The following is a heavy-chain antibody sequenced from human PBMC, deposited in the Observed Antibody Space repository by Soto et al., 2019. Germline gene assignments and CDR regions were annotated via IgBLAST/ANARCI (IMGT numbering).Heavy chain of an antibody. Sequence: QVQLQESGPGLVKPSQTLSLICTVSGDSMSTGGYYWTWIRQHPGKGLEWIGHIYTTGTTYYSPSLKSQVTMSINKSSNRFSLYLSSVTAADTAVYYCSRGRGSTPLRDWGPGALVTVSS. CDR2: IYTTGTT. CDR1: GDSMSTGGYY. CDR3: SRGRGSTPLRD. D-gene: IGHD6-13*01. V-gene: IGHV4-31*02. J-gene: IGHJ4*02.